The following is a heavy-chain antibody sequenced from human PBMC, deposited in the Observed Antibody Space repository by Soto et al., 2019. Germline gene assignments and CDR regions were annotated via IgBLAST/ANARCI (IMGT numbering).Heavy chain of an antibody. CDR3: AKDWSLAAPVNRNYFDY. CDR2: ISYDGDNK. Sequence: QVQQVESGGGVVQPGRSLRLSCAASGFTFSNYGMHWVRQAPGKGLEWVAVISYDGDNKYYADSVKGRFTISRDNSKKTLCLPTICVQAEYTPQYSCAKDWSLAAPVNRNYFDYWGQGTLVTVSS. CDR1: GFTFSNYG. J-gene: IGHJ4*02. V-gene: IGHV3-30*18. D-gene: IGHD6-13*01.